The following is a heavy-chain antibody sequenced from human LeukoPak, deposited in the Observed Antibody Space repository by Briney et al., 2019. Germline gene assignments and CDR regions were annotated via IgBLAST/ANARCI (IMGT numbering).Heavy chain of an antibody. J-gene: IGHJ4*02. Sequence: ASVTVSCTASRYTFTDSYMHSVRQPPGQGLECMGWINPSSGGTNYAQKFQGRVTLTRDTSINTAYMELSRLRSDDTAVYYCARGYVSSSWFYFDYWGQGTLVTVSS. CDR1: RYTFTDSY. CDR3: ARGYVSSSWFYFDY. V-gene: IGHV1-2*02. D-gene: IGHD6-13*01. CDR2: INPSSGGT.